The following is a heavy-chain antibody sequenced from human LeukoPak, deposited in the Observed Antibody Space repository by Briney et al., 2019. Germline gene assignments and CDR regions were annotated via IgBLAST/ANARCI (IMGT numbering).Heavy chain of an antibody. V-gene: IGHV4-34*01. CDR3: ARDGYRLRYSSSSGGLDY. Sequence: SETLSLTCAVYGGSFSVYYWTWIRQPPGKGLEWIGEINHRGSTNHNPSLKSRVTISVDTSKNQFSLKLSSVTAADTAVYYCARDGYRLRYSSSSGGLDYWGQGTLVTVSS. CDR2: INHRGST. CDR1: GGSFSVYY. D-gene: IGHD6-13*01. J-gene: IGHJ4*02.